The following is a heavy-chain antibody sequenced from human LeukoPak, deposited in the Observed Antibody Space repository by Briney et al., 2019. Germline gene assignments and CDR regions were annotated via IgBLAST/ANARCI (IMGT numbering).Heavy chain of an antibody. CDR2: IYHSGST. CDR1: GGSISSSNW. Sequence: SETLSLTCAVSGGSISSSNWWSWVRQPPGKGLEWIGEIYHSGSTNYNPSLKSRVTISVDKSKNQFSLKLSSVTAADTAVYYCARDGSGSYKGLYYFDYWGQGTLVTVSS. D-gene: IGHD3-10*01. J-gene: IGHJ4*02. CDR3: ARDGSGSYKGLYYFDY. V-gene: IGHV4-4*02.